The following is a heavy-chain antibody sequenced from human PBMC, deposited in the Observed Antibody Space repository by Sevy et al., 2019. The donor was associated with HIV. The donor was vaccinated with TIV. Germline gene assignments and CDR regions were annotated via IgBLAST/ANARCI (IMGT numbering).Heavy chain of an antibody. D-gene: IGHD3-9*01. V-gene: IGHV3-30*18. CDR3: AKDFTGYNGMDV. CDR2: ISYDVRNK. J-gene: IGHJ6*02. CDR1: GIIFTTSG. Sequence: GGSLRLSCAVSGIIFTTSGMHWVRQAPGKGLEWVAVISYDVRNKFYGDSVKGRFTISRDNSKNILFLQMNSLRAEDTAVYYCAKDFTGYNGMDVWGHGTMVTVSS.